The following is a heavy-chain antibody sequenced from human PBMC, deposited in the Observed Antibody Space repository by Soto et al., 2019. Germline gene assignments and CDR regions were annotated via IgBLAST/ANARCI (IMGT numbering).Heavy chain of an antibody. Sequence: SETLSLTCTVSGGSISNYYWSWIRQPPGKGLEWIGFIYNTGSTSYNPSLNSRVTMSVDTSKNQISLRLSSATAADTAMYFCAKTHQGDYAFDIWGQGTLVTVSS. CDR3: AKTHQGDYAFDI. CDR1: GGSISNYY. J-gene: IGHJ3*02. CDR2: IYNTGST. D-gene: IGHD2-21*02. V-gene: IGHV4-4*08.